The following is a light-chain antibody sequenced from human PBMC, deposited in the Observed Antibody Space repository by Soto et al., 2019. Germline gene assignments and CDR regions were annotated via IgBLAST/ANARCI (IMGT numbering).Light chain of an antibody. J-gene: IGKJ1*01. Sequence: ELVLTQSPATLSVSPGERATLSCRPSQSVSSNLAWYQQKPGQAPRLLIYGATTRATGIPARFSGSGSGTEFTLTISSLQSEDFAVYFCRQFRTFGQGTKVDIK. CDR1: QSVSSN. CDR3: RQFRT. CDR2: GAT. V-gene: IGKV3-15*01.